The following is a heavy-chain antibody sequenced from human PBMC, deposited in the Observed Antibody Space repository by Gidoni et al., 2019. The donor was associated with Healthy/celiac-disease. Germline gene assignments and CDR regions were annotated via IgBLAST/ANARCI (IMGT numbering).Heavy chain of an antibody. CDR2: INHSGST. D-gene: IGHD6-19*01. CDR3: SRSGRYNWFDP. J-gene: IGHJ5*02. CDR1: GGSFSGYY. Sequence: QVQLQQWGAGLLKTSETLSLTCAVYGGSFSGYYWSCIRQPPGKGLEWIGEINHSGSTNYNPSLKSRVTISVDTSKNQFSLKLSSVTAADTAVYYCSRSGRYNWFDPWGQGTLVTVSA. V-gene: IGHV4-34*01.